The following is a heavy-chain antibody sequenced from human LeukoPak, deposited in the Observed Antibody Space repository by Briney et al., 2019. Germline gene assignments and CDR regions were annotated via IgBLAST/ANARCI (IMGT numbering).Heavy chain of an antibody. V-gene: IGHV4-39*01. Sequence: GSLRLSCAASGFTFSSYAMSWVRQAPGKGLEWIGSLYSTGRTYYNPSLESRVTISVDTPKNQFSLELTSVTAADTAIYYCARHFSGLRYLNIWGQGTMVTVSS. CDR2: LYSTGRT. D-gene: IGHD1-14*01. CDR1: GFTFSSYA. CDR3: ARHFSGLRYLNI. J-gene: IGHJ3*02.